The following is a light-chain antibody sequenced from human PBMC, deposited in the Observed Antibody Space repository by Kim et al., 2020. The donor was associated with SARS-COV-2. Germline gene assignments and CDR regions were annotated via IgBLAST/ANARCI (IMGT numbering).Light chain of an antibody. Sequence: SVSPGERATLSCRASNSISIYVAWYQQRPGQAPRLLIYDASNRATCIPARFSGSGSGTDFTLTISSLEPEEFAVYYCQHRSNWWTFGQGTKVDIK. J-gene: IGKJ1*01. CDR2: DAS. CDR3: QHRSNWWT. CDR1: NSISIY. V-gene: IGKV3-11*01.